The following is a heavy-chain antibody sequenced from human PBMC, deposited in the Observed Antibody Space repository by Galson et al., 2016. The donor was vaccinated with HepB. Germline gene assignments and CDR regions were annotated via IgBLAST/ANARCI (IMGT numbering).Heavy chain of an antibody. V-gene: IGHV1-2*06. CDR3: ARGGSTYYDYYYFAMDV. J-gene: IGHJ6*02. D-gene: IGHD2/OR15-2a*01. Sequence: SCKASGYTFSDYYIHWVRQAPGQGLQWMGRINPKNGGTNYAQKFQGRVTMTGDTSITTAYMELSRLKSDDTAVYYCARGGSTYYDYYYFAMDVWGQGTTVTVSS. CDR2: INPKNGGT. CDR1: GYTFSDYY.